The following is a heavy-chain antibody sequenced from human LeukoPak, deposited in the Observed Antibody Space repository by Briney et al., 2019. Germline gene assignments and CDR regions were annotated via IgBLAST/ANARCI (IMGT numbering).Heavy chain of an antibody. D-gene: IGHD3-22*01. V-gene: IGHV3-30*18. CDR2: ISYDGSNK. J-gene: IGHJ4*02. CDR3: AKIGHYDSSGSGW. Sequence: PGRALRLSFAASGFTFSSYGMHWVRQAPGKGLEWVAVISYDGSNKYYADSVKGRFTISRDNSKNTLYLQMNSLRAEDTAVYYCAKIGHYDSSGSGWWGQGTLVTVSS. CDR1: GFTFSSYG.